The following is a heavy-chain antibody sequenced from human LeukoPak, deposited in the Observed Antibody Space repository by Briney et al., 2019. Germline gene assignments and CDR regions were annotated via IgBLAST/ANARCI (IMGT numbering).Heavy chain of an antibody. CDR1: GYTFTGYY. D-gene: IGHD3-9*01. V-gene: IGHV1-2*02. CDR3: ARGVLRYFDWLLTLDY. CDR2: INPNSGGT. Sequence: GASVKVSCKASGYTFTGYYMHWVRQAPGQGLEWMGWINPNSGGTNYAQKFQGRVTMTRDTSISTAYMELSRLRSDDTAVYYCARGVLRYFDWLLTLDYWGQGTLVTVSS. J-gene: IGHJ4*02.